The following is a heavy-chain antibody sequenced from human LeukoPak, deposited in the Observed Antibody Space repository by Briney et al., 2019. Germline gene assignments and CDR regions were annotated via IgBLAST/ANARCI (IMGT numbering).Heavy chain of an antibody. CDR3: ARGYSYVYYYYGMDV. Sequence: SETLSLTCTVSGGSISSSSYYWGWIRQPPGKGLEWIGSIYYSGSTYYNPSLKSRVTISVDTSKNQFSLKLSSVTAAGTAVYYCARGYSYVYYYYGMDVWGQGTTVTVSS. CDR2: IYYSGST. CDR1: GGSISSSSYY. J-gene: IGHJ6*02. D-gene: IGHD5-18*01. V-gene: IGHV4-39*07.